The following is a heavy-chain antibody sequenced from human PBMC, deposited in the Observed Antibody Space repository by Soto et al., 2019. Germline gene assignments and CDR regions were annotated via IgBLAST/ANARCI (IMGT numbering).Heavy chain of an antibody. CDR3: ARPPPGWFGELVDVCYFDL. D-gene: IGHD3-10*01. CDR1: GFTFSSYS. J-gene: IGHJ2*01. CDR2: ISSSSSYI. V-gene: IGHV3-21*01. Sequence: EVQLVESGGGLVKPGGSLRLSCAASGFTFSSYSMNWVRQAPGKGLEWVSSISSSSSYIYYADSVKGRFTISRDNAKNSLYLQMNSLRAEDTAVYYCARPPPGWFGELVDVCYFDLWGRGTLVTVSS.